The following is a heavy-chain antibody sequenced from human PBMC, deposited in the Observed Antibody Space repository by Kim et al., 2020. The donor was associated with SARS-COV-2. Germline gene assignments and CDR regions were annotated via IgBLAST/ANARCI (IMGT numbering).Heavy chain of an antibody. J-gene: IGHJ1*01. CDR3: AKPRGSGSYYHYEYFQS. Sequence: GGSLRLSCAASGFTFSNYAISWVRQAPGKGLEWVSSISANSGFTYNADSVKGRFTISRDNSKNTLYLQMNSLRAEDTAVFYCAKPRGSGSYYHYEYFQSWGQGTLVTVSA. CDR1: GFTFSNYA. V-gene: IGHV3-23*01. CDR2: ISANSGFT. D-gene: IGHD3-10*01.